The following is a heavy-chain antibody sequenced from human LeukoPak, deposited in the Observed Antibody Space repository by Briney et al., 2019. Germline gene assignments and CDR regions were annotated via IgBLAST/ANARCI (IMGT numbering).Heavy chain of an antibody. D-gene: IGHD6-13*01. J-gene: IGHJ4*02. Sequence: PGGSLRLSCAASGFTFSSYSMNGVRQAPGEGLEWVSYISSSSSTLYYADSVKGRFTISSNNAKNSLYLQMNSPTAEDTAVYYCAREAAAAGPFDYWGQGTLVTVSS. V-gene: IGHV3-48*01. CDR3: AREAAAAGPFDY. CDR1: GFTFSSYS. CDR2: ISSSSSTL.